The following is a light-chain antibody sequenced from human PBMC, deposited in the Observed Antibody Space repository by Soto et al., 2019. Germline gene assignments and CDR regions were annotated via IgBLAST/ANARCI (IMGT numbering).Light chain of an antibody. Sequence: QSALTQPASVSGSPGQSITISCTGASTDVGNYNYVSWYQQHPGKAPQLMIYEVSNRPSGVSNRFSGSKSGNTASLTISGLQAEDEADYYCSSYTSTSTYVFGTGTKVTVL. V-gene: IGLV2-14*01. CDR1: STDVGNYNY. CDR3: SSYTSTSTYV. CDR2: EVS. J-gene: IGLJ1*01.